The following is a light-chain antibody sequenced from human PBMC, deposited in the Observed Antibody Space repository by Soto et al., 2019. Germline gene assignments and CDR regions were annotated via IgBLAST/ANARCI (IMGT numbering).Light chain of an antibody. CDR2: DVS. V-gene: IGLV2-14*01. CDR3: YSYTTSSTYV. Sequence: QSALTQPASVSGSPGQPITISCTGTSSDVGGYNYVSWYQQHPGKAPKVMIYDVSNRPSGVSNRFSGSKSGNTASLTISGLQPEDEADYYCYSYTTSSTYVFGTGTKLTVL. J-gene: IGLJ1*01. CDR1: SSDVGGYNY.